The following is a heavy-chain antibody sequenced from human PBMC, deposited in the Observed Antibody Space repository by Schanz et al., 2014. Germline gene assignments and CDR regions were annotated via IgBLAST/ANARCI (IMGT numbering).Heavy chain of an antibody. V-gene: IGHV3-33*01. D-gene: IGHD3-3*01. Sequence: VQLVESGGGLVQSGRSLRLSCAASGFTFSKYGMHWVRQAPGKGLEWVAVIWYDGSNKDYADSVKGRFTISRDNAKNTLYLQMNSLRAEDTAVFYCARVGGTYYDFWSGVPPTVMHDGFDIWGQGTMVTVS. CDR1: GFTFSKYG. CDR2: IWYDGSNK. J-gene: IGHJ3*02. CDR3: ARVGGTYYDFWSGVPPTVMHDGFDI.